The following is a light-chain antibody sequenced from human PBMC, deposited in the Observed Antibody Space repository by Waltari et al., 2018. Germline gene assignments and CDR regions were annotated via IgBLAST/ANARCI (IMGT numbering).Light chain of an antibody. CDR2: GAS. V-gene: IGKV1-16*02. CDR3: QQYITYPIT. CDR1: QDISIY. J-gene: IGKJ5*01. Sequence: DVQMTQSPSSLSASVGDSVTITCRASQDISIYLACFQQTPGKAPKSLIYGASFLQSGVPSKFSGSGSGTDFTLTISSLQPEDFATYYCQQYITYPITFGQGTRLEIK.